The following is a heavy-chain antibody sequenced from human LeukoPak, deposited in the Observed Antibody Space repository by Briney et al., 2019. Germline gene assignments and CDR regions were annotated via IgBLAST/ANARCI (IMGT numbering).Heavy chain of an antibody. J-gene: IGHJ3*02. CDR1: GFTVSSNY. D-gene: IGHD2-15*01. V-gene: IGHV3-53*01. Sequence: GGSLRLSCAASGFTVSSNYMSWVRQAPGKGLEWGSVIYSGGSTYYADSGKGRFTISRDNSKDTLYLQMKSLRAEDTAVYYCARDGGYCSGGSCYGGAFDIWGQGTMVTVSS. CDR2: IYSGGST. CDR3: ARDGGYCSGGSCYGGAFDI.